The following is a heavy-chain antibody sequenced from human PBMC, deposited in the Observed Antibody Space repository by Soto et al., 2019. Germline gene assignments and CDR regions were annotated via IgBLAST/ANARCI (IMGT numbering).Heavy chain of an antibody. J-gene: IGHJ5*02. CDR3: AICNLPRLLEAVWDNWFDP. CDR1: GYTFTGYY. D-gene: IGHD2-15*01. Sequence: GASVKVSCKASGYTFTGYYMHWVRQAPGQGLEWMGWINPNSGGTNYAQKFQGWVTMTRDTSISTAYMELSRLRSDDTAVYYCAICNLPRLLEAVWDNWFDPWGQGTLVTVSS. V-gene: IGHV1-2*04. CDR2: INPNSGGT.